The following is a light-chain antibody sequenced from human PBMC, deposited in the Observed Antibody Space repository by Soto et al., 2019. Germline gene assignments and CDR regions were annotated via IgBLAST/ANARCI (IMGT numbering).Light chain of an antibody. CDR1: QDIRSD. CDR3: IQHNSYQFT. Sequence: DIQMTQSPSSLSASVGDRVTITCRASQDIRSDLGWFQQKPGKAPKRLIYAASTLESGVPSRFSGSRSWTEFTLTIRSIQTEDVATYSCIQHNSYQFTFGPGTKVDIK. V-gene: IGKV1-17*01. CDR2: AAS. J-gene: IGKJ3*01.